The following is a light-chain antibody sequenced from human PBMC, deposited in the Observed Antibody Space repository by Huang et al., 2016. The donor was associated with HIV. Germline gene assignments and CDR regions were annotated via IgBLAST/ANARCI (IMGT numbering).Light chain of an antibody. CDR3: LQDFNYPRT. Sequence: AIQMTQSPSSLSASLGDRITITCRASQSIRNDLGWSQHTPGKAPKLLIYGASELQVGVPLRFRGSGSGTYFTLIITSLQPEDVGTYYCLQDFNYPRTFGQGTTVNI. V-gene: IGKV1-6*01. J-gene: IGKJ1*01. CDR2: GAS. CDR1: QSIRND.